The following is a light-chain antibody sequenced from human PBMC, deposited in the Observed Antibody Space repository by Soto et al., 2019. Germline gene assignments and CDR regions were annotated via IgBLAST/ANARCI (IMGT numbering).Light chain of an antibody. CDR3: QQYDRIPGFT. CDR2: GVS. Sequence: EIVLTQSPGTLSLSPGERATLSCRASQSFRSNYLAWYQQRPGQAPRLLIYGVSSRASGIPDRFSGSVSGTDFILTISRLEPEDSAVYYCQQYDRIPGFTFGGGTKVEI. J-gene: IGKJ4*01. V-gene: IGKV3-20*01. CDR1: QSFRSNY.